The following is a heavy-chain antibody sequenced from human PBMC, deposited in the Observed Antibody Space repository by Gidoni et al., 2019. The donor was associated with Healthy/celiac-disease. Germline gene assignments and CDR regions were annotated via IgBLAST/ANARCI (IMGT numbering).Heavy chain of an antibody. V-gene: IGHV3-53*04. CDR2: IYSGGST. J-gene: IGHJ4*02. CDR3: ARVFARGSSGPASDY. Sequence: EVQLVESGGGLVQPGGSLRLSCAASGFTVSSNYMSWVRQAPGKGLEWVSVIYSGGSTYYADSVKGRFTISRHNSKNTLYLQMNSLRAEDTAVYYCARVFARGSSGPASDYWGQGTLVTVSS. D-gene: IGHD3-22*01. CDR1: GFTVSSNY.